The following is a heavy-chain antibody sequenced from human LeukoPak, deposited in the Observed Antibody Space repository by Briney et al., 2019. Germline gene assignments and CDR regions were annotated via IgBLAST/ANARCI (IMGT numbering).Heavy chain of an antibody. D-gene: IGHD2-21*02. J-gene: IGHJ4*02. CDR3: ARVRGPLRYFDA. CDR1: GFSISKSYN. Sequence: SETLSLTCTVSGFSISKSYNWAWIRQSPGKGLDWIGTIYHSGNAYYNPSLMSRVAMSVDTSNNHFSLTMVSVTAADAGVYYCARVRGPLRYFDALGQGTLVTISS. CDR2: IYHSGNA. V-gene: IGHV4-38-2*02.